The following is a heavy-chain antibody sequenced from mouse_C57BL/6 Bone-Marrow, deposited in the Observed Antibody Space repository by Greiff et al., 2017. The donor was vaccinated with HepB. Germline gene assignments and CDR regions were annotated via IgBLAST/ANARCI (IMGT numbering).Heavy chain of an antibody. CDR3: ARSLPGAPYAMDY. CDR2: INPNNGGT. J-gene: IGHJ4*01. D-gene: IGHD6-1*01. V-gene: IGHV1-26*01. Sequence: EVQLQQSGPELVKPGASVKISCKASGYTFTDYYMNWVKQSHGKSLEWIGDINPNNGGTSYNQKFKGKATLTVDTSSSTAYMQLSSLTSEDSAVYFCARSLPGAPYAMDYWGQGTSVTVSS. CDR1: GYTFTDYY.